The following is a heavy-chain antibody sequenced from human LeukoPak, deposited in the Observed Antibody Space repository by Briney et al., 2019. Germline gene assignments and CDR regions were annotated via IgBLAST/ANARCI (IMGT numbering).Heavy chain of an antibody. CDR3: ARHKGSGSYYSPLYFDY. CDR1: GGSISSSSYY. J-gene: IGHJ4*02. V-gene: IGHV4-39*01. Sequence: SETLSLTCTVSGGSISSSSYYWGWLRQPPGKGLEWIGSIYYSGSTYYNPSLKSRVTISVDTSKNQFSLKLSSVTAADTAVYYCARHKGSGSYYSPLYFDYWGQGTLVTVSS. D-gene: IGHD3-10*01. CDR2: IYYSGST.